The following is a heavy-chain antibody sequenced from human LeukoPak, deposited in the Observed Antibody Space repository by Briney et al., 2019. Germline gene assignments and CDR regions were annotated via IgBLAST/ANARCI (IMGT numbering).Heavy chain of an antibody. J-gene: IGHJ4*02. Sequence: PGGSLRLSCAASGFTFDDYAMHWVRQAPGKGLEWVSGISWNSGSIGYADSVKGRFTISRDNAKNPLYLQMNNLRAEDTALYYCAKDMSASYYDSSGSDYWGQGTLVTVSS. CDR2: ISWNSGSI. V-gene: IGHV3-9*01. D-gene: IGHD3-22*01. CDR1: GFTFDDYA. CDR3: AKDMSASYYDSSGSDY.